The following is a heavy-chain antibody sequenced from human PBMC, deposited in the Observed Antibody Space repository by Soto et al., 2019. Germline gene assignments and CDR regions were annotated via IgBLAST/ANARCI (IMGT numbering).Heavy chain of an antibody. CDR2: IYYSGST. J-gene: IGHJ4*02. V-gene: IGHV4-61*01. Sequence: SETLSLTCTVSGGSVSSGSYYWSWNRQAPGKGLEWIGYIYYSGSTNYNPSLKSRVTISVDTSKNQFSLKLSSVTAADTAVYYCAGNSSGYYGKFDYWGQGTLVTVSS. D-gene: IGHD3-22*01. CDR1: GGSVSSGSYY. CDR3: AGNSSGYYGKFDY.